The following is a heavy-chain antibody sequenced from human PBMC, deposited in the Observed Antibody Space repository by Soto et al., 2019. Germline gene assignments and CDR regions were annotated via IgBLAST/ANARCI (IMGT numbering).Heavy chain of an antibody. J-gene: IGHJ4*02. CDR3: ARDRIPWNYFDY. Sequence: SETLSLTCTVSGGSISSYYWSWIRQPPGKGLEWIGYIYYSGSTNYNPSLKSRVTISVDTSKNQFSLKLSSVTAADTAVYYCARDRIPWNYFDYWGQGTLVTVSS. CDR1: GGSISSYY. CDR2: IYYSGST. D-gene: IGHD1-1*01. V-gene: IGHV4-59*01.